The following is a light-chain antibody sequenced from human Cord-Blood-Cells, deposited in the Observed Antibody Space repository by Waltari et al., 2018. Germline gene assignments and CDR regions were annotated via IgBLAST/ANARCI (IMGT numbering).Light chain of an antibody. Sequence: SYELTQPPSVSVSPGQTASITCSGDKLGDKYACWYQQKPGQSPVLVIYQDSKRPSGVPDRFSGSNSGNTATLTISGTQAMDEADYYCQAWDSSTKVFGGGTKLTVL. J-gene: IGLJ2*01. CDR3: QAWDSSTKV. V-gene: IGLV3-1*01. CDR1: KLGDKY. CDR2: QDS.